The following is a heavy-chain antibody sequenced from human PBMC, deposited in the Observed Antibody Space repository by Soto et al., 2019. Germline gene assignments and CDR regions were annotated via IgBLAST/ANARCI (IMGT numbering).Heavy chain of an antibody. J-gene: IGHJ4*02. V-gene: IGHV4-30-4*08. CDR1: GGSISSDDYY. Sequence: SETLSLTCTVSGGSISSDDYYWSWIRQAPVRGLEWIGYIHSSGSIYYNPSLKSRATMSIDTARNQFSLKVSSVTVADTAVYYCARDLDGLHDDTSGPYPRPGWGQGTLVT. CDR3: ARDLDGLHDDTSGPYPRPG. D-gene: IGHD3-22*01. CDR2: IHSSGSI.